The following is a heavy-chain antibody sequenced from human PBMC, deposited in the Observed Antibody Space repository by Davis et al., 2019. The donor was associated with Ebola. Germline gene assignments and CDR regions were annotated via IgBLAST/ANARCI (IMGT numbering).Heavy chain of an antibody. CDR2: INHSGST. J-gene: IGHJ4*02. CDR1: GGSSSGYY. Sequence: GSLRLSCAVYGGSSSGYYWSWIRQPLGKGLEWIGEINHSGSTNYNPSLKSRVTISVDTSKNQFSLKLSSVTAADTAVYYCASGVSYFDYWGQGTLVTVSS. CDR3: ASGVSYFDY. V-gene: IGHV4-34*01.